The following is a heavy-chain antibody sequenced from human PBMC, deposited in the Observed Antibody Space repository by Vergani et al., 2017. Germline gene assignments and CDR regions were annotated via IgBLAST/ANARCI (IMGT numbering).Heavy chain of an antibody. D-gene: IGHD3-22*01. CDR1: GYTFTSYY. V-gene: IGHV1-46*01. J-gene: IGHJ3*02. CDR2: INPSGGST. Sequence: QVQLVQSGAEVKKPGASVKVSCKASGYTFTSYYMHWVRQAPGQGLEWMGIINPSGGSTSYAQKFQGRVTMTRDTSTSTVYMELSSLRSEDTAVYYCARERSSLMDYYDSSQLLLGDAFDIWGQGTMVTVSS. CDR3: ARERSSLMDYYDSSQLLLGDAFDI.